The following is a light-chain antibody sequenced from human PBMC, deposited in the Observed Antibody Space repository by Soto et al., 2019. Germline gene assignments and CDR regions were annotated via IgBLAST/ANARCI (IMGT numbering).Light chain of an antibody. CDR1: ENVNTY. V-gene: IGKV3-11*01. CDR2: DSS. CDR3: QQRVDWPLT. J-gene: IGKJ4*01. Sequence: ETVLTQSPATLSLSPGERATLSCRASENVNTYLAWFQQKSGQAPRLLIYDSSHPATDTPDRFSGSGSGTDFTLTISKVEPEDFATYYCQQRVDWPLTFGGGTRVQI.